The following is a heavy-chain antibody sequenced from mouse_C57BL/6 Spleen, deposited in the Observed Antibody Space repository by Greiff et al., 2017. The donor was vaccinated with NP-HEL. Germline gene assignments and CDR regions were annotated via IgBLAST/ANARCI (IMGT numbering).Heavy chain of an antibody. CDR1: GYTFTSYW. Sequence: QVQLQQSGAELVKPGASVKLSCKASGYTFTSYWMHWVKQRPGQGLEWIGMIHPNSGSTNYNEKFKSKATLTVDKSSSTAYMQLSSLTSEDSAVYYCARGGDMVTKRAWFAYWGQGTLVTVSA. CDR2: IHPNSGST. V-gene: IGHV1-64*01. J-gene: IGHJ3*01. D-gene: IGHD2-2*01. CDR3: ARGGDMVTKRAWFAY.